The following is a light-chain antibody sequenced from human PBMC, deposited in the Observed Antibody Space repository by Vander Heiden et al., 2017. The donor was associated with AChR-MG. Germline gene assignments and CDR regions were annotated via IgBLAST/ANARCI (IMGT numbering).Light chain of an antibody. CDR2: DDS. J-gene: IGLJ3*02. V-gene: IGLV3-21*02. Sequence: SYVLTQPPSVSVAPGQTARLTCVGNNIGSKSVHWYQQKPGQAPVLVVYDDSDRPSGIPERVSGSNSGNTATLTISRVEAGDEADYYCQVWETSTDLVFGGGTRLTVL. CDR1: NIGSKS. CDR3: QVWETSTDLV.